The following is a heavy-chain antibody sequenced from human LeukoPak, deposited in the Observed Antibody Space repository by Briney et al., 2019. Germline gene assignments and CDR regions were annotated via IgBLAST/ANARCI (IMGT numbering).Heavy chain of an antibody. CDR1: GGSFSCYY. J-gene: IGHJ4*02. CDR3: ARTSGYTVLTGFLYYFDS. CDR2: INHSGST. V-gene: IGHV4-34*01. Sequence: SATLSLTCAVYGGSFSCYYWSWIRPPPGKGLEWIGEINHSGSTNYNPSLKSRVTISVDTSKNQFSLKLDSVTAADTAVYYCARTSGYTVLTGFLYYFDSWGQGALVTVSS. D-gene: IGHD3-9*01.